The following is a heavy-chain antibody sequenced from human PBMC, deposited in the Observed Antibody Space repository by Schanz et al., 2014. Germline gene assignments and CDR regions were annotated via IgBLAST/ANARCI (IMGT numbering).Heavy chain of an antibody. V-gene: IGHV3-7*01. Sequence: EVQLAESGGGLVQPGGSLRLSCAASGFTFSGFWMTWVRQAPGKGLEWVANIKKDGSNKYYADSVKGRFTISRDNSKNTLFLQMNSLRAEDTAVYYCARDHTTESYYSAGPPIDYWGQGTLLTVSS. CDR3: ARDHTTESYYSAGPPIDY. J-gene: IGHJ4*02. CDR1: GFTFSGFW. D-gene: IGHD1-26*01. CDR2: IKKDGSNK.